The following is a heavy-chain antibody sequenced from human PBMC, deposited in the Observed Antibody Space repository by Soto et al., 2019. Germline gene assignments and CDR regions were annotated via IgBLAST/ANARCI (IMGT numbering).Heavy chain of an antibody. CDR1: GSRFSNYV. D-gene: IGHD2-2*02. CDR2: IIPIFNTT. J-gene: IGHJ4*02. V-gene: IGHV1-69*06. CDR3: AREGRGKKAGYNGLVSLGY. Sequence: QVQLVQSGAEVKTPGSSLKVSCTVSGSRFSNYVISWVRQAPGHGLEWLGRIIPIFNTTQYPQKFQGRVTITADKSTNTASLELSRLRSDDTAVYYCAREGRGKKAGYNGLVSLGYWGQGTPVTVSS.